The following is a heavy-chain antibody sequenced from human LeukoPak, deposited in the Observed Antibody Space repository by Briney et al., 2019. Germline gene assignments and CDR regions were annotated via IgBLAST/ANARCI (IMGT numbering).Heavy chain of an antibody. J-gene: IGHJ4*02. D-gene: IGHD3-3*01. CDR1: GFTFSRFA. CDR2: ITKTSGST. Sequence: GGSLRLSRAASGFTFSRFAMSWVRQAPGKGLEWVSGITKTSGSTYYADSAKGRFTISRDNSKNTVYLQMSSLRAEDTAVYYCAKDLTSGYYMEGFDSWGQGTLVTVSS. CDR3: AKDLTSGYYMEGFDS. V-gene: IGHV3-23*01.